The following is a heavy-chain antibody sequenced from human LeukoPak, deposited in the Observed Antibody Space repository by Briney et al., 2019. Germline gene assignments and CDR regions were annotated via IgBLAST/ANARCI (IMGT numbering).Heavy chain of an antibody. CDR3: ARADPHGGNPFDAFDI. CDR2: IYNSGST. J-gene: IGHJ3*02. CDR1: GGSINNYY. Sequence: PSETLSLTCSVSGGSINNYYWSWIRQSPGKGLEWIGYIYNSGSTNYNPSLKSRASILVDTSKMQLFQRLSSMTAADSALYYCARADPHGGNPFDAFDIWGPGTMVTV. V-gene: IGHV4-59*08. D-gene: IGHD2-15*01.